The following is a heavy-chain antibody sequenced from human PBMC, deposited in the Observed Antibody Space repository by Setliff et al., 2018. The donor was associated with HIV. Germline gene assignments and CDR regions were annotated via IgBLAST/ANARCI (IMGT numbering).Heavy chain of an antibody. V-gene: IGHV3-23*01. CDR1: GFSFSIYE. J-gene: IGHJ3*02. CDR3: VRDKWLVPDTFDI. CDR2: TSGTGGSP. D-gene: IGHD6-19*01. Sequence: GSLRLSCAASGFSFSIYEMNWVRQVPGKGLEWVSITSGTGGSPFYADSVEGRFTISRDNAKNSLYLQMNSLRAEDMALYYCVRDKWLVPDTFDIWGQGTMVTVSS.